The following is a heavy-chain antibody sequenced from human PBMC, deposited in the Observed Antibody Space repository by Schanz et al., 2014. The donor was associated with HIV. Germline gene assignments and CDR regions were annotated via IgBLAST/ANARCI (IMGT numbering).Heavy chain of an antibody. CDR2: INPNSGGT. D-gene: IGHD2-15*01. J-gene: IGHJ4*02. CDR3: ARGRSGYCSGGSCPYGRYYFDY. Sequence: QVQLVQSGAEVKKPGASVRVSCKASGYTLTGFYLHWLRQAPGQGLEWMGWINPNSGGTNYAQKFQGRVTMTRDTSISTAYMELSRLRSDDTAVYYCARGRSGYCSGGSCPYGRYYFDYWGQGTLVTVSS. CDR1: GYTLTGFY. V-gene: IGHV1-2*02.